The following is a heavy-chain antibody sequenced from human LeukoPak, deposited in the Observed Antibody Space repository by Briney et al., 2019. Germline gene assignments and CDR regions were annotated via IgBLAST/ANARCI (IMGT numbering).Heavy chain of an antibody. V-gene: IGHV3-9*03. Sequence: GGSLRLSCAASGFTFDDYAMHWVRQAPGKGLEWVSGISWNSGSIGYADSVKGRFTISRDNAKNSLYLQMNSLRAEDMALYYCAKSTYYDFWSGYYLDYWGQGTLVTVSS. D-gene: IGHD3-3*01. CDR3: AKSTYYDFWSGYYLDY. J-gene: IGHJ4*02. CDR1: GFTFDDYA. CDR2: ISWNSGSI.